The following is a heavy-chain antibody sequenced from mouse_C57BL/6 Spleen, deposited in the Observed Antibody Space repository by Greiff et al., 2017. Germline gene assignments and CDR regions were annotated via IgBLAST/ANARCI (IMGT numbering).Heavy chain of an antibody. Sequence: QVQLQQPGAELVKPGASVKMSCKASGYTFTSYWITWVKQRPGQGLEWIGDIYPGSGSTNYNEKFKSKATLTVDTSSSTAYMQRSSLTSEYSAGYHCERAYYYGSRPYALDYWGQGNAVSVSA. D-gene: IGHD1-1*01. J-gene: IGHJ4*01. CDR3: ERAYYYGSRPYALDY. CDR2: IYPGSGST. V-gene: IGHV1-55*01. CDR1: GYTFTSYW.